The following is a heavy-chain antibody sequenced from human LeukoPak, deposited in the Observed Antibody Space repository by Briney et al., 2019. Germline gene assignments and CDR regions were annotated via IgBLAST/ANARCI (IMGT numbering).Heavy chain of an antibody. Sequence: GESLKISCKGSGYSFTSYWIGWVRQMPGKGLEWMGIIYPGDSDTRYSPSFQGQVTISADKSISTAYLQWSSLKASDTAMYYCAGSTDPLDSDFDYWGQGTLVTVSS. CDR1: GYSFTSYW. D-gene: IGHD3-9*01. J-gene: IGHJ4*02. CDR2: IYPGDSDT. V-gene: IGHV5-51*01. CDR3: AGSTDPLDSDFDY.